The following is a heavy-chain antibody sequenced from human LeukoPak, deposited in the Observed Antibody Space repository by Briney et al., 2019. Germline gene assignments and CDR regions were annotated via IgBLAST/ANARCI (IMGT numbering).Heavy chain of an antibody. J-gene: IGHJ4*02. CDR1: GYPFTTSW. CDR2: IYPADSNI. D-gene: IGHD6-19*01. V-gene: IGHV5-51*01. Sequence: GESLKISCKGSGYPFTTSWIAWVRQMPGKGLEWMGIIYPADSNIRYSPSFQGQVTISADKSIGTAYLQWSRLEASDTAMYYCARRNSGWSYYFDYWGQGTLVTVSS. CDR3: ARRNSGWSYYFDY.